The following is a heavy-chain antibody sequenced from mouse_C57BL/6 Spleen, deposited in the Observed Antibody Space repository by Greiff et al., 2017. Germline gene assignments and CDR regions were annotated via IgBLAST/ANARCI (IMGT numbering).Heavy chain of an antibody. CDR1: GFTFTSYW. J-gene: IGHJ2*01. CDR3: APYYYYGSYYFDY. V-gene: IGHV1-55*01. Sequence: QVQLQQSGAELVKPGASVKMSCTASGFTFTSYWITWVKQRPGQGLEWIGVIYPGSGSTNYNEKFTSKATLTVDTSSSTAYMQLSSLTSEDAAVYYCAPYYYYGSYYFDYWGQGTTLTVSS. D-gene: IGHD1-1*01. CDR2: IYPGSGST.